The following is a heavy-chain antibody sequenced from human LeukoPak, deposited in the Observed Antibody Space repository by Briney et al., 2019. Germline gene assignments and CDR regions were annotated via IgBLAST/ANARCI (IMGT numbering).Heavy chain of an antibody. Sequence: GGSLRLSCAASGFTFSSYSMSWVRQAPGKGLEWVSSISSSSSYIYYADSVKGRFTISRDNAKNSLYLQMNSLRAEDAAVYYCARDSYTYFDYWGQGTLVTVSS. CDR1: GFTFSSYS. J-gene: IGHJ4*02. D-gene: IGHD2-2*02. V-gene: IGHV3-21*01. CDR2: ISSSSSYI. CDR3: ARDSYTYFDY.